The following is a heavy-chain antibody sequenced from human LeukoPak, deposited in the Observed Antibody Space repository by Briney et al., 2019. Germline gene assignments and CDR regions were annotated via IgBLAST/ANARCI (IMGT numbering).Heavy chain of an antibody. J-gene: IGHJ3*01. D-gene: IGHD2-8*01. CDR2: ITVSSGTR. Sequence: GGSLRLSCTASGFNFNTYAMTWVRQAPGRGLEWVSSITVSSGTRNYADSMKGRFTISRDNSKNTLYLQMNSLRVEDTAIYYCAKDPNGDYIGAFDGWGQGTLVTVSS. V-gene: IGHV3-23*01. CDR3: AKDPNGDYIGAFDG. CDR1: GFNFNTYA.